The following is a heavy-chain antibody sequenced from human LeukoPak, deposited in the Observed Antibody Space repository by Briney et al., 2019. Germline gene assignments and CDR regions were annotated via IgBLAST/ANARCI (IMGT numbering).Heavy chain of an antibody. CDR1: GFTFSSYE. CDR2: ISSGGGTI. J-gene: IGHJ3*02. CDR3: AKEFTPESSGFDAFDI. V-gene: IGHV3-48*03. Sequence: GGSLGLSCAASGFTFSSYEMDWVRQAPGKGLEWVAYISSGGGTIYYADSVRGRFTISGDNAKNSLYLQMNSLRAEDTAVYYCAKEFTPESSGFDAFDIWGQGTMVTVSS. D-gene: IGHD3-22*01.